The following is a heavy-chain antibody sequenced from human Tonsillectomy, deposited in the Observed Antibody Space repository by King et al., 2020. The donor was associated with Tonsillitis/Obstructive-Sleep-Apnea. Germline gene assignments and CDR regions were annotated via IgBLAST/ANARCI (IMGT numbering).Heavy chain of an antibody. CDR3: ARDATSGSYPGGFDY. J-gene: IGHJ4*02. CDR2: IYYSGST. V-gene: IGHV4-59*01. CDR1: GGSISSYY. D-gene: IGHD1-26*01. Sequence: VQLQESGPGLVKPSETLSLTCTVSGGSISSYYWSWIRQPPGKGLEWIGYIYYSGSTNYNPSLKSRVTILVDKSKNQFSLKLSSVTVADTAVYYCARDATSGSYPGGFDYWGQGTLVTVSS.